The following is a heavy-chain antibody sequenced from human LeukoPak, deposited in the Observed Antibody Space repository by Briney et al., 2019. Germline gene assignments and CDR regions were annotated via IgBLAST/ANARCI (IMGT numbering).Heavy chain of an antibody. V-gene: IGHV3-23*01. D-gene: IGHD2-21*01. J-gene: IGHJ3*02. Sequence: SGGSLRLSCAASGFTFSSYTMNWVRQAPGKGLEWVSAISGSGVGTYYADSVKGRFTISRDNSWNTLYLQMSSLRAEDTAVYYCAKDQVISGSEASDIWGQGTVVTVSS. CDR3: AKDQVISGSEASDI. CDR2: ISGSGVGT. CDR1: GFTFSSYT.